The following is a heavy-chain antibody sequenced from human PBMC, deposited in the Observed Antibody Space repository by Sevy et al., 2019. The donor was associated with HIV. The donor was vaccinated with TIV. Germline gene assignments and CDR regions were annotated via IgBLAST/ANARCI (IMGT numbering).Heavy chain of an antibody. J-gene: IGHJ5*02. V-gene: IGHV1-24*01. CDR3: ARAVVVPAAIRGDWFDP. CDR2: FDPEDGET. Sequence: ASVKVSCKVSGSTLTKLSMHWVRQVPGKGLEWMVSFDPEDGETIYARKFQGRVTMTEDTSTDTAYMELRSLRSDDTAVYYCARAVVVPAAIRGDWFDPWGQGTLVTVSS. CDR1: GSTLTKLS. D-gene: IGHD2-2*02.